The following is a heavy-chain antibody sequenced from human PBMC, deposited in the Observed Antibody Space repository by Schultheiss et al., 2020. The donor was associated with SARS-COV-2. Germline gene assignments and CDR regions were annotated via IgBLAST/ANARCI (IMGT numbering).Heavy chain of an antibody. Sequence: SETLSLTCTVSGGSISSSSYYWGWIRQPPGKGLEWIGSIYYSGSTYYNPSLKSRVTISVDTSKNQFSLKLSSVTAADTAVYYCAGTQHSSGYGNWGQGTLVTVSS. CDR1: GGSISSSSYY. CDR3: AGTQHSSGYGN. D-gene: IGHD3-22*01. V-gene: IGHV4-39*01. J-gene: IGHJ4*02. CDR2: IYYSGST.